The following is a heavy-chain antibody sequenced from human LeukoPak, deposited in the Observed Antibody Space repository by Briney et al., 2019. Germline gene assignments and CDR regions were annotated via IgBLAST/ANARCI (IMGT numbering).Heavy chain of an antibody. CDR1: GFAFSTYW. J-gene: IGHJ4*02. V-gene: IGHV3-74*01. CDR2: INPEGAST. Sequence: GGSLRLSCTASGFAFSTYWMFWVRQAPGKGLVWVSQINPEGASTTYGDPAKGRFTASRDNAKNALHLQMNSLRVDYTAVYYCARGTAITAGIDFWGQGPLVTVSS. D-gene: IGHD6-19*01. CDR3: ARGTAITAGIDF.